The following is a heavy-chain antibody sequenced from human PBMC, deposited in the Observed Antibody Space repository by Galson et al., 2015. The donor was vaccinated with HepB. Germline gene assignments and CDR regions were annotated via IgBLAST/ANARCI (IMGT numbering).Heavy chain of an antibody. CDR3: AKDQNCTKSVCYTYFYNGMDV. CDR2: ISGSGTST. V-gene: IGHV3-23*01. CDR1: KFSSSDYA. Sequence: SLRLSCAASKFSSSDYAMSWVRQAPGKGLEWLSFISGSGTSTYYANSVKGRFTISRDNSNNMLYLQMNSLRAEDTAVYYCAKDQNCTKSVCYTYFYNGMDVLGQGTTVTVSS. J-gene: IGHJ6*02. D-gene: IGHD2-8*01.